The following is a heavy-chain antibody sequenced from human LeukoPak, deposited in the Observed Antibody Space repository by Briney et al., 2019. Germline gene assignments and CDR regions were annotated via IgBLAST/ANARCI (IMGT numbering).Heavy chain of an antibody. CDR1: GGTFSSYA. CDR2: IIPILGIA. CDR3: ASGEAAAGKAFDY. V-gene: IGHV1-69*04. D-gene: IGHD6-13*01. Sequence: SVKVSCKVSGGTFSSYAISWVRQAPGQGLEWMGRIIPILGIANYAQKFQGRVTITADKSTSTAYMELSSLRSEDTAVYYCASGEAAAGKAFDYWGQGTLVTVSS. J-gene: IGHJ4*02.